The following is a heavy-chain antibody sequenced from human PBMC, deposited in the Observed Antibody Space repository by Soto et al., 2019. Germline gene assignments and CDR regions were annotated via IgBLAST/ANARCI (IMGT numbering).Heavy chain of an antibody. CDR3: ARLRSGSYYTPEYFQH. CDR1: GDSISSGDYY. V-gene: IGHV4-30-4*01. Sequence: SETLSLTCTVSGDSISSGDYYWSWIRQPPGKGLEWIGCIYYSGNTYYNPSLKRRFSISVDTSKNQFSLQLSSVTVADTAVYYCARLRSGSYYTPEYFQHWGQGTLVTSPQ. CDR2: IYYSGNT. D-gene: IGHD1-26*01. J-gene: IGHJ1*01.